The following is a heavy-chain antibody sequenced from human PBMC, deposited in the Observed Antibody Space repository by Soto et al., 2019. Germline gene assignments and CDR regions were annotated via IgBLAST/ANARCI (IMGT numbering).Heavy chain of an antibody. V-gene: IGHV1-69*01. CDR3: ARDSREIYDSSGPFDY. CDR1: VGTFSSYA. Sequence: QVQLVQSGAEGKKPGSSVKVSCKASVGTFSSYAISWVRQAPGQGLEWMGGIIPIFGTANYAQKFQGRVTIPADESTSTAYMELSSLRSEDTALYYCARDSREIYDSSGPFDYWGQGNLVTVSS. J-gene: IGHJ4*02. D-gene: IGHD3-22*01. CDR2: IIPIFGTA.